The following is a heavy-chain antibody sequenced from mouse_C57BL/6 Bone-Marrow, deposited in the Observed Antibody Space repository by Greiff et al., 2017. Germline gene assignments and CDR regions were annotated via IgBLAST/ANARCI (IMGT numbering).Heavy chain of an antibody. CDR1: GFTFSDYY. Sequence: EVQVVESGGGLVQPGGSLKLSCAASGFTFSDYYMYWVRQTPEKRLEWVAYISNGGGSTYYPDTVKGRFTISRDNAKNTLYLQMSRLKTEDTAMYYCARAYYGSSHWYLDVWGTGTTVTVSS. V-gene: IGHV5-12*01. CDR2: ISNGGGST. D-gene: IGHD1-1*01. CDR3: ARAYYGSSHWYLDV. J-gene: IGHJ1*03.